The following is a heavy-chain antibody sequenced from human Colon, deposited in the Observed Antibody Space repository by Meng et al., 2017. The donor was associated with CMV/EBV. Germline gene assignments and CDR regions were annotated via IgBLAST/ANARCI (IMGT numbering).Heavy chain of an antibody. D-gene: IGHD1-26*01. Sequence: GGSLRLSCATSGFTFSSYTMHWVRQAPGKGLEWVSSISISATKIYYADSVRGRFTVSRDDATDSLYPQLNSLRAEDTALYYCARDKGILGGTFDYWGQGTLVTVSS. V-gene: IGHV3-21*01. CDR1: GFTFSSYT. J-gene: IGHJ4*02. CDR2: ISISATKI. CDR3: ARDKGILGGTFDY.